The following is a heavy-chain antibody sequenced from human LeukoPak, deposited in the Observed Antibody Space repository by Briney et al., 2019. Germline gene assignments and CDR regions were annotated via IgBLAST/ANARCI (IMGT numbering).Heavy chain of an antibody. J-gene: IGHJ4*02. D-gene: IGHD1-26*01. V-gene: IGHV3-30*18. CDR1: GFTFSSYG. Sequence: GRSLRLSCAASGFTFSSYGVHWVRQAPGKGLEWVAFISYDGSNKYYADSVKGRFTISRDNSKNTLYLQMNSLRAEDTAVYYCAKDFKGSDGSYHHLDYWGRGTLVTVSS. CDR3: AKDFKGSDGSYHHLDY. CDR2: ISYDGSNK.